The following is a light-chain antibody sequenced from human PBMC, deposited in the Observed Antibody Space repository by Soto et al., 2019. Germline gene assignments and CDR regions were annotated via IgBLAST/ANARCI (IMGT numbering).Light chain of an antibody. J-gene: IGLJ2*01. Sequence: QSVLTQPPSASGTPGQRVTISCSGSSSNIGGNTVNWYQQFPGAAPKLLIYSNNQRPSGVPDRFSGSKSGTSASLAISGLQSEYEADYYCAAWDDSLNGPVFGGGTKLTVL. CDR2: SNN. V-gene: IGLV1-44*01. CDR3: AAWDDSLNGPV. CDR1: SSNIGGNT.